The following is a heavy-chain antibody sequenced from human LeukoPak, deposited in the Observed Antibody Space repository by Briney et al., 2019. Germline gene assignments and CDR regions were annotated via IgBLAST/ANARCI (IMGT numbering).Heavy chain of an antibody. CDR2: IYSGGST. CDR3: ARDEAVAAKRDYYYYYYMDV. CDR1: GFTVSSNY. V-gene: IGHV3-53*01. D-gene: IGHD6-19*01. J-gene: IGHJ6*03. Sequence: GGSLRLSCAASGFTVSSNYMSWVRHAPGKGLEWVSVIYSGGSTYYADSVKGRFTISRDNSKNTLYLQMNSLRAEDTAVYYCARDEAVAAKRDYYYYYYMDVWGKGTTVTIS.